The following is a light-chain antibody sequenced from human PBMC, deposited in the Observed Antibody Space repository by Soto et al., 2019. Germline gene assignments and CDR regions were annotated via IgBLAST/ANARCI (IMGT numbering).Light chain of an antibody. CDR1: SSNIGAGYD. CDR2: DNP. Sequence: QSFLTQSPSGSGAPGQRITLSSTGSSSNIGAGYDVHWYQQLPGAAPKLLIYDNPNRPSGVPDRFSGSKSGASASLAITGLQAEDEADYYCQSYDTRLSGYVFGTGTKV. V-gene: IGLV1-40*01. CDR3: QSYDTRLSGYV. J-gene: IGLJ1*01.